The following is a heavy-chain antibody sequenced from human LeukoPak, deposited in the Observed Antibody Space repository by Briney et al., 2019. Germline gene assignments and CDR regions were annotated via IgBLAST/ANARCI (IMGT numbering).Heavy chain of an antibody. D-gene: IGHD3-9*01. CDR3: ARSEGWLRPYYFDY. CDR1: GFTVSSND. CDR2: IYSGGST. J-gene: IGHJ4*02. V-gene: IGHV3-53*01. Sequence: GGSLRLSCAASGFTVSSNDMSWVRQAPGKGLECISVIYSGGSTDYADSVKGRLTISRDNSKNTLYLQMNSLRAEDTAVYYCARSEGWLRPYYFDYWGQGTLVTVSS.